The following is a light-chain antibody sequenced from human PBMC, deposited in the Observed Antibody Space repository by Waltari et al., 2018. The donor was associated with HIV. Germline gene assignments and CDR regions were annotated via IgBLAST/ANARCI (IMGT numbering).Light chain of an antibody. J-gene: IGKJ2*01. Sequence: IVMTQSPATLSLSRGERATLSCRASQSVSSTYLSWYQQKPGQAPRLLIYAASTRATGVPARFSGSGSGTQFSLTISSLQSEDFAIYYCQQYNKWPMYTFGQGTKLEMK. CDR3: QQYNKWPMYT. CDR2: AAS. CDR1: QSVSSTY. V-gene: IGKV3D-7*01.